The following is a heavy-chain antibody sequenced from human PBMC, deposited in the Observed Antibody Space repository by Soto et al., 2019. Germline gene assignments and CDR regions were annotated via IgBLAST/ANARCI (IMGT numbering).Heavy chain of an antibody. CDR3: ARTDRDFYGLDV. V-gene: IGHV3-13*05. CDR1: GSTFRNYE. J-gene: IGHJ6*02. Sequence: EVQLVESGGGLVQPGGSLSLSCEASGSTFRNYEIPWVPQGTGKGLEGVSGISAAGDPDYADSVEGRFPISRENAQNYFFLQMNRLRVGDTAVYYCARTDRDFYGLDVWGQGTTVIVSS. CDR2: ISAAGDP.